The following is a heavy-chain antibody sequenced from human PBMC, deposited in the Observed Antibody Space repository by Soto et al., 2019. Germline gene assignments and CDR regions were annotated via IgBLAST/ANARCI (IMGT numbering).Heavy chain of an antibody. V-gene: IGHV1-18*01. D-gene: IGHD4-17*01. CDR1: GYTFTSYG. J-gene: IGHJ5*02. CDR2: ISAYNGNT. Sequence: GASVKVSCKASGYTFTSYGISWVRQAPGQGLEWMGWISAYNGNTNYAQKLQGRVTMTTDTSTSTAYMELRSLRSDDTAVYYCARDDYGDYGPDRYWFDPWGQGTLVTVSS. CDR3: ARDDYGDYGPDRYWFDP.